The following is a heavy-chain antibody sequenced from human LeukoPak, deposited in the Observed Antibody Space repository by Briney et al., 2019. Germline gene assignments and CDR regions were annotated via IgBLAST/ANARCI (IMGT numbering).Heavy chain of an antibody. J-gene: IGHJ4*02. CDR1: GGSISSYY. CDR3: AGRYSGSLDY. CDR2: IYYSGST. V-gene: IGHV4-59*01. D-gene: IGHD1-26*01. Sequence: SETLSLTCTVSGGSISSYYWSWIRQPPGKGLEWIGYIYYSGSTNYNPSLKSRVTISVDTSKNQFSLKLSSVTAADTAVYYCAGRYSGSLDYWGQGTLVTVSS.